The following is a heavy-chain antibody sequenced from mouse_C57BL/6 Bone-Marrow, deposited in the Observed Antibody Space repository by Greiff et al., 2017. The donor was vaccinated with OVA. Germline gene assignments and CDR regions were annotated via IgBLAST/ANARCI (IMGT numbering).Heavy chain of an antibody. CDR1: GYAFSSYW. V-gene: IGHV1-80*01. CDR3: ARGGYYSNPHWYFDV. D-gene: IGHD2-5*01. CDR2: IYPGDGDT. Sequence: LVESGAELVKPGASVKISCKASGYAFSSYWMNWVKQRPGKGLEWIGQIYPGDGDTNYNGKFKGKATLTADKSSSTAYMQLSSLTSEDSAVYFCARGGYYSNPHWYFDVWGTGTTVTVSS. J-gene: IGHJ1*03.